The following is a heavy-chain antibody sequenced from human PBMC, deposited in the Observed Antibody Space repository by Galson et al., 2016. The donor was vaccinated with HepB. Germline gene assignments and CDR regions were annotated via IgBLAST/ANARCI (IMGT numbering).Heavy chain of an antibody. D-gene: IGHD3-9*01. Sequence: SLRLSCAASGFTVSSDYMNWVRQAAGKGLEWVSVINSGGSTYYADSVKGRFTISRDSSKNTLFLEMDSLRAEDTAVYFCAGERGHYGILTGYVYYGMDVWGQVTTVTVSS. V-gene: IGHV3-53*01. CDR2: INSGGST. J-gene: IGHJ6*02. CDR3: AGERGHYGILTGYVYYGMDV. CDR1: GFTVSSDY.